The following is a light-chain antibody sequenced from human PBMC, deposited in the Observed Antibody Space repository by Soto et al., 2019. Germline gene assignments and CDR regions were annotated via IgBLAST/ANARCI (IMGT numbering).Light chain of an antibody. J-gene: IGKJ5*01. CDR3: QQRSNWPPIT. CDR2: DAS. CDR1: QSVSTY. V-gene: IGKV3-11*01. Sequence: VLAQAAATLSLYPGERATLSCRASQSVSTYLAWYQHKPGQAPRLLIYDASNRATGVPARFSGSGSGTDFTLTISSLEPEDFGVYYCQQRSNWPPITFGQGTRLAIK.